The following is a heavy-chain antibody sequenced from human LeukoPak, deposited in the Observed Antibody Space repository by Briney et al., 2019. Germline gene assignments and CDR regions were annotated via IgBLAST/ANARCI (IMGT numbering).Heavy chain of an antibody. CDR1: GGSISSGNYY. CDR2: IYTSGST. Sequence: SETLSLTCTVSGGSISSGNYYWRWIRQPAGKGLEWIGRIYTSGSTNYNPSLKSRVAISVDTSKNQFSLKLTSVTAADTAVYYCARDRGYSSGWPQFDYYYYMDVWGKGTTVTISS. J-gene: IGHJ6*03. D-gene: IGHD6-19*01. V-gene: IGHV4-61*02. CDR3: ARDRGYSSGWPQFDYYYYMDV.